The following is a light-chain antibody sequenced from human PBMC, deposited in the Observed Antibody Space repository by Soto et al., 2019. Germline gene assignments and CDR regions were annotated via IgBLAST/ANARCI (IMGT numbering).Light chain of an antibody. CDR1: QDIRKY. Sequence: DIQMTQSPSSLSASFGDRVTITCQASQDIRKYLNCYQQKPGKAPNLLIYDTPNLETGVPSRFSGSGSGTEFTLTISSLQPDNFATYYCQQYNNYWTFGQGTKVDIK. CDR2: DTP. J-gene: IGKJ1*01. CDR3: QQYNNYWT. V-gene: IGKV1-33*01.